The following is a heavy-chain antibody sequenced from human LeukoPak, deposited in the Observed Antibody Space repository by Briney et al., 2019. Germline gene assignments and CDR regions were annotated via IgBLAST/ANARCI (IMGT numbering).Heavy chain of an antibody. V-gene: IGHV3-48*01. CDR3: ARDDGGY. D-gene: IGHD3-16*01. J-gene: IGHJ4*02. Sequence: GGSLRLSCAASGFTFSTYAMNRVRQAPGKGLEWVSYISSSSSPTYYADSVQGRFTISRDNAKNSLYLQMNSLRGEDTAVYYCARDDGGYWGQGTLVTVSS. CDR1: GFTFSTYA. CDR2: ISSSSSPT.